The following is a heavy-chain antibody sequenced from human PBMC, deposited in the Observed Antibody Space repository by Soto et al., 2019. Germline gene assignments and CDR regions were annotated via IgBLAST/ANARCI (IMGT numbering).Heavy chain of an antibody. CDR1: GYSFTSYW. J-gene: IGHJ4*02. CDR3: ARRTLDRGSYYDYFDY. CDR2: VYPGDSDT. D-gene: IGHD1-26*01. Sequence: PGESLKISCKGSGYSFTSYWIGWVRQMPGKGLELMGIVYPGDSDTRYSPSFQGQVTISADKSISTAYLQWSSLKASDTAMYYCARRTLDRGSYYDYFDYWGQGTLVTVSS. V-gene: IGHV5-51*01.